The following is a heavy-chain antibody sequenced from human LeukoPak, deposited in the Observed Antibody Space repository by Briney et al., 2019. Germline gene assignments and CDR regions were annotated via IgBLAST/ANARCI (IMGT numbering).Heavy chain of an antibody. CDR3: AIARTFGELLFDY. J-gene: IGHJ4*02. D-gene: IGHD3-10*01. Sequence: GGSLRLSCLTSGFTLSTNAMSWVRQAPGKGLEWISGISGSGASTYYADSVKGRFTISRDDSRNTLYLQMNSLRGDDTAVYYCAIARTFGELLFDYWGQGTLVTVSS. CDR2: ISGSGAST. CDR1: GFTLSTNA. V-gene: IGHV3-23*01.